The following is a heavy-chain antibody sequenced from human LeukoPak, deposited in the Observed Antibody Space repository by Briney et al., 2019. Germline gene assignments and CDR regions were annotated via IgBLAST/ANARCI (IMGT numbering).Heavy chain of an antibody. CDR1: GFTFSICA. V-gene: IGHV3-23*01. CDR2: ISGSGSST. D-gene: IGHD3-10*01. J-gene: IGHJ4*02. CDR3: AKADGSYKTLIDY. Sequence: GGSLRLSCAASGFTFSICAMNWVRQAPGKGLEWVSGISGSGSSTYYADSVKGRFTTSRDSSKNTVYLQMNSLRAEDTAIYYCAKADGSYKTLIDYWGQGTLVTVSS.